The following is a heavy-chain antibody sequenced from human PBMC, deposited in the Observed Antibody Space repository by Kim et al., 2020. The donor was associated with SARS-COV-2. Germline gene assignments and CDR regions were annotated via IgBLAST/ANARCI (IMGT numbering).Heavy chain of an antibody. V-gene: IGHV3-11*04. D-gene: IGHD5-18*01. J-gene: IGHJ6*02. CDR3: ARRETAMVTRNYYYGMDV. Sequence: KGRFTISRDNAKNSLYLQMNSLRAEDTAVYYCARRETAMVTRNYYYGMDVWGQGTTVTVSS.